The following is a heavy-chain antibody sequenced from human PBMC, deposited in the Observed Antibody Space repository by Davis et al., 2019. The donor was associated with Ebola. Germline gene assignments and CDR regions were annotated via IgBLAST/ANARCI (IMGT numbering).Heavy chain of an antibody. CDR3: ATTQWLREFDN. J-gene: IGHJ4*02. D-gene: IGHD6-19*01. CDR2: IYDQST. Sequence: GESLKIPCAASGFIFNDYGLHWVRQAPGKGLAWVSVIYDQSTAYADAVRGRFIISRDKSNNTLYLDMNSLRVDDTAVYYCATTQWLREFDNWGQGTLVTVSS. CDR1: GFIFNDYG. V-gene: IGHV3-NL1*01.